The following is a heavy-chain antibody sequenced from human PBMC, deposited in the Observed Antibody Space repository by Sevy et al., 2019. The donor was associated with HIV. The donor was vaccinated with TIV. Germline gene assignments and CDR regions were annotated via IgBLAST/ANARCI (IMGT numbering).Heavy chain of an antibody. CDR1: GYSISSGYQ. CDR2: IYHRGST. CDR3: ARVAAY. V-gene: IGHV4-38-2*01. D-gene: IGHD6-25*01. J-gene: IGHJ4*02. Sequence: SETLSLTCAVSGYSISSGYQWRWIRQPPGKGLEWIGTIYHRGSTYYNPSLKSRVTISVDTSKNQFSLKVNSMTAADTAVYFCARVAAYWGQGILVTVSS.